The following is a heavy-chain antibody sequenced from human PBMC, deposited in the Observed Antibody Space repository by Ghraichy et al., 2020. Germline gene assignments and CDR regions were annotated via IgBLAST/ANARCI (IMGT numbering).Heavy chain of an antibody. D-gene: IGHD3-10*01. V-gene: IGHV3-48*02. CDR2: ISNNIKTI. CDR1: GFTFSRYS. CDR3: ARDLGGTDY. J-gene: IGHJ4*02. Sequence: GGSLRLSCAASGFTFSRYSMNWVRQAPGKGLEWVSFISNNIKTIYYADSVKGRFTISRDNAKNSLSLQMNSLRDEDTAVYYCARDLGGTDYWGQGTLITVS.